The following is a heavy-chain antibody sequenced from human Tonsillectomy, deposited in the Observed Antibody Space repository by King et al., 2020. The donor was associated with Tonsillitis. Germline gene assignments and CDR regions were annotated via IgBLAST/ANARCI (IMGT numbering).Heavy chain of an antibody. J-gene: IGHJ6*02. D-gene: IGHD6-19*01. Sequence: QLVQSGAEVKKPGESLKISCKGYGYSFTNYWIAWVRQMPGEGLEWMGFIYPGDSDTRYSPSFRGQLTISADESISTAYLQWHSLKVSYTDMYYCARPGEQWPADWPHGMDVWGQGTTVTVSS. CDR3: ARPGEQWPADWPHGMDV. CDR1: GYSFTNYW. CDR2: IYPGDSDT. V-gene: IGHV5-51*01.